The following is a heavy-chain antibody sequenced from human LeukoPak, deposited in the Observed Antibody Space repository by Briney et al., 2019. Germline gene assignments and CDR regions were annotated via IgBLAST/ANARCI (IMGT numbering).Heavy chain of an antibody. J-gene: IGHJ4*02. Sequence: SVKVSCKGSDYTFTSYGISWVRQAPGQGLEWMGRIIPILGIANYAQKFQGRVTITADKSTSTAYMELSSLRSEDTAVYYCARARNIAAAGSFDYWGQGTLVTVSS. CDR2: IIPILGIA. V-gene: IGHV1-69*04. D-gene: IGHD6-13*01. CDR1: DYTFTSYG. CDR3: ARARNIAAAGSFDY.